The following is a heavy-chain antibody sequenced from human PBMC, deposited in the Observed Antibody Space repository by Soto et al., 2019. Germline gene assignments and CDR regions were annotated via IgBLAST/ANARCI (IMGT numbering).Heavy chain of an antibody. CDR3: ARVNAQILSSGWYGGDDI. Sequence: EVQLLESGGGLVQPGGSLRLSCAASGFTFSTYAMSWVRQAPGKGLEWVATIRGSGGNTHYADSVKGRFTTSRDNSENTVYLQKNSLRAEDTAVYYCARVNAQILSSGWYGGDDIWGHGTMVTVSS. D-gene: IGHD6-19*01. CDR1: GFTFSTYA. V-gene: IGHV3-23*01. J-gene: IGHJ3*02. CDR2: IRGSGGNT.